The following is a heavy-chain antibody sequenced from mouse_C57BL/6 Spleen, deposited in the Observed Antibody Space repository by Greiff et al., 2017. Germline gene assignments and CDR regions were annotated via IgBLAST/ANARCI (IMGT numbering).Heavy chain of an antibody. CDR3: TSGGYPFDY. CDR1: GYTFTDYE. D-gene: IGHD2-2*01. J-gene: IGHJ2*01. CDR2: IDPETGGT. Sequence: QVHVKQSGAELVRPGASVTLSCKASGYTFTDYEMHWVKQTPVHGLEWIGAIDPETGGTAYNQKFKGKAILTADKSSSTAYMELRSLTSEDSAVYYCTSGGYPFDYWGQGTTLTVSS. V-gene: IGHV1-15*01.